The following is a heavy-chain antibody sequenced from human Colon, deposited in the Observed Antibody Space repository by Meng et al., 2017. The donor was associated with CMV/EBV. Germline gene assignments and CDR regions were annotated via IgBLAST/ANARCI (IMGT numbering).Heavy chain of an antibody. J-gene: IGHJ4*02. CDR1: GGSISSSSYY. D-gene: IGHD6-13*01. Sequence: LRRAEMGPGLVKPADTAALTGNVSGGSISSSSYYWGWIRQPPGKGLEWIGSIYYSVSTYYNPYLKSRVTISVDTSKNQFSLKLSSVTAADTAVYYCARAAAAGEYYFDYWGQGTLVTVSS. CDR3: ARAAAAGEYYFDY. V-gene: IGHV4-39*07. CDR2: IYYSVST.